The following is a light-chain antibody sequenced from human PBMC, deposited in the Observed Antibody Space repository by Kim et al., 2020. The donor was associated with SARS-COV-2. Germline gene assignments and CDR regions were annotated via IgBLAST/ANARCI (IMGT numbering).Light chain of an antibody. CDR1: QNIRSD. CDR3: LQANRFPLS. J-gene: IGKJ4*01. Sequence: DIQMTQSPSSMSASVGDRVTITCRASQNIRSDLAWFQQKPGKAPKLLIYAASKLQSGVPSRFGGSGSGTDFTLTIRSLQPEDYAAYYCLQANRFPLSFGGGTKVDIK. CDR2: AAS. V-gene: IGKV1-12*01.